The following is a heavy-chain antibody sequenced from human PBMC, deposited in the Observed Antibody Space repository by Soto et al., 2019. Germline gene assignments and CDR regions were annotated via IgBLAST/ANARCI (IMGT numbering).Heavy chain of an antibody. CDR2: ISAYNGNT. Sequence: GASVKVSCTASGYTFTNFGISWVRQAPRQGLEWMGWISAYNGNTNYAQNFQGRVTMTTDTSTSTAYMELRSLRSDDTAVYYCARVRDIVVVVAATAAFDIWGQGTMVTVSS. D-gene: IGHD2-15*01. CDR3: ARVRDIVVVVAATAAFDI. J-gene: IGHJ3*02. CDR1: GYTFTNFG. V-gene: IGHV1-18*01.